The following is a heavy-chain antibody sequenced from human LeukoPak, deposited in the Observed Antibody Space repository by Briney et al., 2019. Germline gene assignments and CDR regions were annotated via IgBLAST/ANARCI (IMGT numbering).Heavy chain of an antibody. V-gene: IGHV1-2*02. Sequence: ASVKVSCKASGYTFTGYYMHWVRQAPGQGLEWMGWINPNSGGTNYAQKFQERVTITRDMSTSTAYMELSSLRSEDTAVYYCAAAPRDLHDSSGYYWGYWGQGTLVTVSS. D-gene: IGHD3-22*01. CDR3: AAAPRDLHDSSGYYWGY. CDR2: INPNSGGT. J-gene: IGHJ4*02. CDR1: GYTFTGYY.